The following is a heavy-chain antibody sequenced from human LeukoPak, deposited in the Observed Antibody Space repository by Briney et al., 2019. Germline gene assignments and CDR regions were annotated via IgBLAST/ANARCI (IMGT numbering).Heavy chain of an antibody. CDR2: IYHSGST. D-gene: IGHD2-2*02. CDR3: ARSPQDIVVVPAAIAMS. Sequence: PSETLSLTCTVSGGSISSGGYYWSWIRQPPGKGLEWIGYIYHSGSTYYNPSLKSRVTISVDRSKNQFSLKLSSVTAADTAVYYCARSPQDIVVVPAAIAMSWGQGTLVTVSS. J-gene: IGHJ5*02. V-gene: IGHV4-30-2*01. CDR1: GGSISSGGYY.